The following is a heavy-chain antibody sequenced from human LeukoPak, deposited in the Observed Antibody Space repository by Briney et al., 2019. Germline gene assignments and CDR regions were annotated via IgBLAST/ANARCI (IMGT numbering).Heavy chain of an antibody. CDR1: GFTVSSNH. Sequence: QPGGSLRLSCAASGFTVSSNHMNWVRQAPGKGLEWVSIIYYGGNTYYADSVKGRFTISRDNSKNTLYLEINNLRAEDTAVYYCAALSGVGVKIGFDYWGQGSLVIASS. V-gene: IGHV3-66*01. J-gene: IGHJ4*02. CDR2: IYYGGNT. CDR3: AALSGVGVKIGFDY. D-gene: IGHD1-26*01.